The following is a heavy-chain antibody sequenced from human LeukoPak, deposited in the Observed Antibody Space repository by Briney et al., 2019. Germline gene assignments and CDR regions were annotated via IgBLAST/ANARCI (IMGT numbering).Heavy chain of an antibody. V-gene: IGHV1-46*01. Sequence: ASVKLSCKASGYTFTSYYMHWERQAPGQGLEWMGIINPSGGSTSYAQKFQGRVTMTRDTSTSTVYMELSSLRSEDTAVYYCHAIITMVRGVIITTLDYWGQGTLVTVSS. D-gene: IGHD3-10*01. CDR1: GYTFTSYY. J-gene: IGHJ4*02. CDR3: HAIITMVRGVIITTLDY. CDR2: INPSGGST.